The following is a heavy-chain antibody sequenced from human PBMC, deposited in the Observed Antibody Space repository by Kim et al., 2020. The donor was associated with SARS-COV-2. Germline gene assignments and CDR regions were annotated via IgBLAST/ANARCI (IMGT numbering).Heavy chain of an antibody. J-gene: IGHJ6*02. CDR3: ARFVAAGTENYYYGLDV. CDR2: INQDGSEK. D-gene: IGHD6-13*01. V-gene: IGHV3-7*02. CDR1: GFSFTTYW. Sequence: GGSLRLSCAASGFSFTTYWMTWVRQAPGKGLEWVANINQDGSEKYYVDSVKGRFTISRDNAKNSLYLHMHTLRAEDTAVYYCARFVAAGTENYYYGLDVWGQGTTESVSS.